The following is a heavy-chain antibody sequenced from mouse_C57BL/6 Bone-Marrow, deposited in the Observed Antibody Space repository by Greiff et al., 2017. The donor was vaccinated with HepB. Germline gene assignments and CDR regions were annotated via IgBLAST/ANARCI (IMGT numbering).Heavy chain of an antibody. V-gene: IGHV3-6*01. CDR2: ISYDGSN. Sequence: EVHLVESGPGLVKPSQSLSLTCSVTGYSITSGYYWNWIRQFPGNKLEWMGYISYDGSNNYNPSLKNRISITRDTSKNQFFLKLNSVTTEDTATYYCARPLYYYGSSEFAYWGQGTLVTVSA. CDR1: GYSITSGYY. CDR3: ARPLYYYGSSEFAY. J-gene: IGHJ3*01. D-gene: IGHD1-1*01.